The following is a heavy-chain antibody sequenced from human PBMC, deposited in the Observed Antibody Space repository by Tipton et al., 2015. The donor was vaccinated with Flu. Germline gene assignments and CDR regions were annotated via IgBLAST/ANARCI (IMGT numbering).Heavy chain of an antibody. D-gene: IGHD3-9*01. J-gene: IGHJ4*02. Sequence: TLSLTCNVFGGSIDTGGYYWAWIRQSPEKGLEWIWTLHYSGSTDYNPSLKSRVSNSVDTSKNQFSLKMTSVSAADTAVYYCAKSHRFIVVLTRRFVYYFDYWGQGALVTVSS. CDR3: AKSHRFIVVLTRRFVYYFDY. CDR1: GGSIDTGGYY. CDR2: LHYSGST. V-gene: IGHV4-39*07.